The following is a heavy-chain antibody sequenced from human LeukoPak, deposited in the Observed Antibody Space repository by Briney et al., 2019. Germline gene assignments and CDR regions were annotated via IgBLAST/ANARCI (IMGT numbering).Heavy chain of an antibody. D-gene: IGHD4-17*01. CDR3: ARGDYGWYFDL. CDR1: GVSISAYY. CDR2: IYPGESIYATENT. Sequence: SETLSLTCTVSGVSISAYYWSWIRQPAGNGLEWIGRIYPGESIYATENTYYNPSLKSRVSMSVDTSKNQFSLKLSSVTAADTAVYYCARGDYGWYFDLWGRGTLVTVSS. V-gene: IGHV4-4*07. J-gene: IGHJ2*01.